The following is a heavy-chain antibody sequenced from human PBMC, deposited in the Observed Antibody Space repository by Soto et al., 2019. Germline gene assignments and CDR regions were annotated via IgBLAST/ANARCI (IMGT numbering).Heavy chain of an antibody. J-gene: IGHJ4*02. D-gene: IGHD1-1*01. CDR1: GFTFSAYW. Sequence: GGALRLSSEVSGFTFSAYWMHWVRQVPGKGLIWVSRISDDGSTTTYADSVKGRFTISRDNAKNTLYLQMNSLRADDTGLYYCTRGPRVSSTGTGAHWGRGTLVTVSS. CDR2: ISDDGSTT. V-gene: IGHV3-74*01. CDR3: TRGPRVSSTGTGAH.